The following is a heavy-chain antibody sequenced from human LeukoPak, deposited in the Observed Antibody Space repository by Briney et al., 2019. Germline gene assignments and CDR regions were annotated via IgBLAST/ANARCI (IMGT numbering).Heavy chain of an antibody. D-gene: IGHD3-22*01. J-gene: IGHJ4*02. Sequence: AGGSLRLSCAASGFTFSSYWMSWVRQTPGKGLEWVAIILQDGSEKHYVASVKGRFTISRDNAKNSVYLQMNGLRAEDTAVYYCARAGANSSSSPAGLWGQGTLVTVSS. CDR1: GFTFSSYW. CDR2: ILQDGSEK. V-gene: IGHV3-7*01. CDR3: ARAGANSSSSPAGL.